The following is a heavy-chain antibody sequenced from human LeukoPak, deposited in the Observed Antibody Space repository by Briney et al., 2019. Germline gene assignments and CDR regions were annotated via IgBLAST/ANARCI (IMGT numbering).Heavy chain of an antibody. V-gene: IGHV4-59*01. D-gene: IGHD1-1*01. J-gene: IGHJ4*02. Sequence: SETLSLTCTVSGGSISEYYWSWIRQSPEKGLEWIGYIYYTGRTKFNPSLKSRVSISVDISRSQFCLDLTSVTAADTALYFCTRVTIHGYSDSWGQGTLVTVSS. CDR3: TRVTIHGYSDS. CDR2: IYYTGRT. CDR1: GGSISEYY.